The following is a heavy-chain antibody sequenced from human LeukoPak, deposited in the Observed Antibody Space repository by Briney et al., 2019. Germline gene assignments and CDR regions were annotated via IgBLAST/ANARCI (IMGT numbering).Heavy chain of an antibody. CDR2: IIPISGTS. Sequence: SVKVSCKASGVNLSDHALSWVRQAPGQGLEWMGGIIPISGTSNYAQKFQGRVTITTDESTSTAYMELSGLESDDTAVYYCATKSAPSYYSYYMDVWGKGTTVTVSS. V-gene: IGHV1-69*05. J-gene: IGHJ6*03. CDR3: ATKSAPSYYSYYMDV. CDR1: GVNLSDHA.